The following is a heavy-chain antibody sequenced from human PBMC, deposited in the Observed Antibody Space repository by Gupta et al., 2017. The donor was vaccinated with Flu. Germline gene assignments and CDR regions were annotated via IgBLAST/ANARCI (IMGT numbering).Heavy chain of an antibody. Sequence: QVQLVQSGAEVKKPGAPVKVSCKASGYTFINYYMHWVRQAPGQGLEWMGLINPSGGSTNYAQKFQGRVTMTRDTSTSTVYMEVSSLRSEDTAIYYCARWLYGSGTPGAFDVWGQGTIVTVSS. D-gene: IGHD3-10*01. V-gene: IGHV1-46*01. CDR1: GYTFINYY. CDR3: ARWLYGSGTPGAFDV. J-gene: IGHJ3*01. CDR2: INPSGGST.